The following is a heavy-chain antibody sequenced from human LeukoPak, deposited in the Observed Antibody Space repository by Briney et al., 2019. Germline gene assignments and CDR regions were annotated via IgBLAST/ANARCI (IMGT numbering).Heavy chain of an antibody. D-gene: IGHD2-15*01. V-gene: IGHV1-69*04. CDR1: GGTFSSYA. CDR2: IIPILGIA. CDR3: ARLGSGNPEYFQH. Sequence: SVKVSCKASGGTFSSYAISWVRQAPGQGLEWMGRIIPILGIANYAQKFQGRVTITADKSTSTAYMELSSLRSVDTAVYYCARLGSGNPEYFQHWGQGTLVTVSS. J-gene: IGHJ1*01.